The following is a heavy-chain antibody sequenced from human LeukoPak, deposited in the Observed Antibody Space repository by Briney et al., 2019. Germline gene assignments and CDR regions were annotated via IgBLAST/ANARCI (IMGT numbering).Heavy chain of an antibody. CDR3: ARHSSRGHYYDFDF. J-gene: IGHJ4*02. Sequence: SVKVSCKAPGDTLITHYISWVRQAPGQGLEWVGRIVPVIGVATYAQSLQGRVIITADRSTSTAYMELSSLRFEDSAVYFCARHSSRGHYYDFDFWGQGSLVTVSS. D-gene: IGHD3-22*01. CDR2: IVPVIGVA. V-gene: IGHV1-69*02. CDR1: GDTLITHY.